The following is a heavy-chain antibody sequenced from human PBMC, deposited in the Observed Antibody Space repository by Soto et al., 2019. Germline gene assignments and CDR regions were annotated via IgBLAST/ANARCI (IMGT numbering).Heavy chain of an antibody. CDR1: GFTFSNYP. CDR2: ISAGGDRT. J-gene: IGHJ4*02. V-gene: IGHV3-23*01. Sequence: ELQVSESGGGLVQPGGSLRLSCATSGFTFSNYPMNWVRQAPGKGLEWVSGISAGGDRTYYADSVKGRFTIFRDNSKNSVSLLMNSLRVEDTAVYYCARRVWGQGTLVTVSS. CDR3: ARRV.